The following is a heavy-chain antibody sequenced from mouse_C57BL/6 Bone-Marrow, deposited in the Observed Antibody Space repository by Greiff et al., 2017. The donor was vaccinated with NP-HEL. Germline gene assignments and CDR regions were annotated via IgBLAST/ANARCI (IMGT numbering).Heavy chain of an antibody. CDR2: IDPSDSYT. CDR1: GYTFTSYW. D-gene: IGHD2-1*01. J-gene: IGHJ2*01. V-gene: IGHV1-69*01. CDR3: ARGYYGLDY. Sequence: VQLQQSGAELVMPGASVKLSCKASGYTFTSYWMHWVKQRPGQGLEWIGEIDPSDSYTNYNQKFKGKSTLTVDKSSSPAYMQLSSLTSEDSAVYYCARGYYGLDYWGQGTTLTVSS.